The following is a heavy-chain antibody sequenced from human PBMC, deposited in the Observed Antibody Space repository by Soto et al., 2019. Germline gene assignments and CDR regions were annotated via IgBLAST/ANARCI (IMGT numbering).Heavy chain of an antibody. D-gene: IGHD6-19*01. J-gene: IGHJ6*02. Sequence: SETLSLTCAVYGGSFSGYYWSWIRQPPGKGLEWIGVINHSGGTNYNPSLKSRVTISVDTSKNQFSLKLSSVTAADTAVYYCARLRRLVRGYYYYGMDVWGQGTTVTVSS. V-gene: IGHV4-34*01. CDR2: INHSGGT. CDR3: ARLRRLVRGYYYYGMDV. CDR1: GGSFSGYY.